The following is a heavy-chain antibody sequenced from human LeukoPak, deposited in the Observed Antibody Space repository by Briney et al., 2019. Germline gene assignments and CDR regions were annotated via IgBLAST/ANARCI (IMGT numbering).Heavy chain of an antibody. Sequence: GGSLRLSCAASGFTFSSYAMSWVRQAPGKGLEWVSAISGSGGSTYYEDSVKGRFTISRDNSKNTLYLQMNSLRAEDTAVYYCAKGRGQQLVLDCWGQGTLVPVPS. CDR3: AKGRGQQLVLDC. CDR2: ISGSGGST. CDR1: GFTFSSYA. V-gene: IGHV3-23*01. J-gene: IGHJ4*02. D-gene: IGHD6-13*01.